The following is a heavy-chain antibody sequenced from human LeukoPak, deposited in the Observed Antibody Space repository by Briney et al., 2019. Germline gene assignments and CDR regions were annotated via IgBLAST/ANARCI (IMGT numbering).Heavy chain of an antibody. J-gene: IGHJ5*01. CDR3: ARDPSGDQGFDC. D-gene: IGHD3-10*01. CDR1: GDSVSSNTAA. Sequence: SQTLSLTCALSGDSVSSNTAAWYWIRQSPSRGLEWLERTYYRSKWNHQYAESVKSRITINADTSKNQFSLQLNSVTPDDTAVYYCARDPSGDQGFDCWGQGTLVTVSS. V-gene: IGHV6-1*01. CDR2: TYYRSKWNH.